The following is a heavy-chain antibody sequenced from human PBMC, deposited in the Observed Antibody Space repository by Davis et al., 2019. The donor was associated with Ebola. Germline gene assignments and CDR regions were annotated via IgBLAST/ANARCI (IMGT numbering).Heavy chain of an antibody. CDR2: IYRDGRT. CDR3: AKDTSNIWFDI. Sequence: GESLKISCAASEFIVSDKYMSWVRQAPGKGPEWVSVIYRDGRTYYADSVMGRFTISRDNSKNTLYLQMNGLRVEDTAIYYCAKDTSNIWFDIWGQGTNVTVSS. D-gene: IGHD1-26*01. V-gene: IGHV3-53*01. J-gene: IGHJ3*02. CDR1: EFIVSDKY.